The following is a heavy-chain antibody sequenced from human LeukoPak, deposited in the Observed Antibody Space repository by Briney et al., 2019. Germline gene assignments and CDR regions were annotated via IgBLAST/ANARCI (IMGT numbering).Heavy chain of an antibody. J-gene: IGHJ4*02. CDR1: GFTFSSYA. CDR2: IKEDGSEK. V-gene: IGHV3-7*05. CDR3: ATWSNGWEFDY. D-gene: IGHD6-19*01. Sequence: GGSLRLSCAASGFTFSSYAMSWVRQAPGTGLQWVAHIKEDGSEKYYVDSVKGRFTISRDNAKTSVYLQLNSLRAEDTAVYYCATWSNGWEFDYWGQGTLVSVSS.